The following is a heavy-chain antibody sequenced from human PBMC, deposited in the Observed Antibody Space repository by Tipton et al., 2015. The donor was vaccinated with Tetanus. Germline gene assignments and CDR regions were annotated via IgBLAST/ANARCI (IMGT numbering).Heavy chain of an antibody. Sequence: QLVQSGAEVKKPGASVKVSCKASGYTFTSYYMHWVQQAPGQGLEWMGIINPSGGSTSYAQKFQGRVTMTRDTSTSTVYMELSSLRSEDTAVYYCARAGIAAADLDYWGQGTLVTVSS. V-gene: IGHV1-46*01. CDR3: ARAGIAAADLDY. CDR1: GYTFTSYY. D-gene: IGHD6-13*01. CDR2: INPSGGST. J-gene: IGHJ4*02.